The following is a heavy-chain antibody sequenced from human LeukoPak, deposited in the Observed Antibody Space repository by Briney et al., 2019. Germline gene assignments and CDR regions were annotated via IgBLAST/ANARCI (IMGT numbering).Heavy chain of an antibody. CDR1: GYTFTSYD. CDR2: MNPNSGNT. D-gene: IGHD3-3*01. V-gene: IGHV1-8*01. J-gene: IGHJ6*02. Sequence: ASVKVSCKASGYTFTSYDINWVRQATGQGLEWMGWMNPNSGNTGYAQKFQGRVTMTRNTSISTAYMELSSLRSEDTAVYYCARDSLDDFWSGYFYGMDVWGQGTTVTVSS. CDR3: ARDSLDDFWSGYFYGMDV.